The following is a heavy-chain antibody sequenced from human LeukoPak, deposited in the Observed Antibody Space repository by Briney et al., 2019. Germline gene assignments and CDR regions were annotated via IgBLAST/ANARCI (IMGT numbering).Heavy chain of an antibody. Sequence: PSVTLSCKASGYTFTTYYMHWVRHAPGQGLEWMGVVIPSGGGTTYAQRFQGRVTMTRDRSTSTVYMELSSLRSDDTAVYYCATRGPDIVLVPAAMSVAPIIWGQGTMVTVSS. CDR3: ATRGPDIVLVPAAMSVAPII. V-gene: IGHV1-46*01. CDR2: VIPSGGGT. J-gene: IGHJ3*02. D-gene: IGHD2-2*01. CDR1: GYTFTTYY.